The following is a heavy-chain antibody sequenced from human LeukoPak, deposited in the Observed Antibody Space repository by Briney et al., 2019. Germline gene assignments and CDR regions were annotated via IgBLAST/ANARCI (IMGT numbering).Heavy chain of an antibody. J-gene: IGHJ4*02. V-gene: IGHV3-7*01. D-gene: IGHD3-22*01. CDR2: IKQDGSEK. Sequence: PGGSLRLSCAASGFTFSSYWMSWVRQAPGKGLEWVANIKQDGSEKYYVDSVKGRFTISRDNAKNSLYLQMNSLRAEDTAVYYGAREFSSGYYLGSLYYFDYWGQGTLVTVSS. CDR3: AREFSSGYYLGSLYYFDY. CDR1: GFTFSSYW.